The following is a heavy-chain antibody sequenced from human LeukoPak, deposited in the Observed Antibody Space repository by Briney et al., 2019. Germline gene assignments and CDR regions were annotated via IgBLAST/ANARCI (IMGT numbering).Heavy chain of an antibody. CDR3: ARAGLTCGGDCYSLDY. CDR1: GYTFASYG. CDR2: ISGYNGNK. Sequence: SSETGSCKASGYTFASYGICWVGQAPGQGLVGFGWISGYNGNKNYAQKLQGRVTMTTDTSTSTAYMELRSLRSDDTAVYYCARAGLTCGGDCYSLDYWGQGTLVTVSS. V-gene: IGHV1-18*01. D-gene: IGHD2-21*02. J-gene: IGHJ4*02.